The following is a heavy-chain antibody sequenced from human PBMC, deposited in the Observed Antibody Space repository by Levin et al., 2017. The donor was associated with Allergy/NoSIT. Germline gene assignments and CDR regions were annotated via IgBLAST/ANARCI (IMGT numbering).Heavy chain of an antibody. CDR2: IYYSGTT. J-gene: IGHJ6*02. CDR3: ARVGAIFGAPGGYYGMDV. V-gene: IGHV4-30-4*01. Sequence: SQTLSLTCTVSGGSIRSGDYYWIWIRQPPGKGLEWIAYIYYSGTTYYNASLKSRVTISVDTSKNQFSLKLTSVTAADTAVYYCARVGAIFGAPGGYYGMDVWGQGTTVTVSS. CDR1: GGSIRSGDYY. D-gene: IGHD3-3*01.